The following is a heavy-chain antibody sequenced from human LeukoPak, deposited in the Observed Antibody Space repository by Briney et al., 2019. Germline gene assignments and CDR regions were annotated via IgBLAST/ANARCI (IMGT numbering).Heavy chain of an antibody. J-gene: IGHJ4*02. Sequence: GGSLRLSCAASGFTFSSYSVNGVRQAPGKGREWVSYISSSGDYTKYADSVKGRFTISRDNARNSLYLQMSSLRAEDTAIYYCARDNIVGATIDYWGQGTLVTVSS. V-gene: IGHV3-21*01. CDR2: ISSSGDYT. CDR3: ARDNIVGATIDY. D-gene: IGHD1-26*01. CDR1: GFTFSSYS.